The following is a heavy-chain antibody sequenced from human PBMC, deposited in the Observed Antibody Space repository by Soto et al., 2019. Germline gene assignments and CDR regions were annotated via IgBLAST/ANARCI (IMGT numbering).Heavy chain of an antibody. CDR2: IRSKAYGGTT. CDR1: GFTFGDYA. CDR3: TRVNVALGYAFDI. J-gene: IGHJ3*02. Sequence: GGSLRLSCTASGFTFGDYAMSWFRQAPGKGLEWVGFIRSKAYGGTTEYAASVKGRFTIPRDDSKSIAYLQMNSLKTEDTAVYYCTRVNVALGYAFDIWGQGTIVTVSS. D-gene: IGHD2-21*01. V-gene: IGHV3-49*03.